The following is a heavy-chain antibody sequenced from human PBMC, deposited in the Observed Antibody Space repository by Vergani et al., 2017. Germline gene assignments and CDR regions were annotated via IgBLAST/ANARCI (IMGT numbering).Heavy chain of an antibody. Sequence: QVQLQESGPGLVKPSQTLSLTCSVSGDFISSGVYYGTWFRQHPGKGLEWIGYIYSTGSTHQNPSLRRRINMSVDTSKNQFSQKLNSVTAADTAMYYGARMGGYDEGDAFRIGYFDSWGPGILVTVSS. CDR1: GDFISSGVYY. CDR2: IYSTGST. CDR3: ARMGGYDEGDAFRIGYFDS. D-gene: IGHD3-22*01. J-gene: IGHJ4*02. V-gene: IGHV4-31*03.